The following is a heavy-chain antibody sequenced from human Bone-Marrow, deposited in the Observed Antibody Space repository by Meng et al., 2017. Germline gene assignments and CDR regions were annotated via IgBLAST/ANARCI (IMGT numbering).Heavy chain of an antibody. CDR3: ARKIAAATDLDY. CDR2: INPNSGGT. CDR1: GGTFSSYA. Sequence: ASVKVSCKASGGTFSSYAISWVRQAPGQGLEWMGRINPNSGGTNYAQKFQGRVTMTRDTSISTAYMELSRLRSDDTAVYYCARKIAAATDLDYWGQGTLVTVSS. V-gene: IGHV1-2*06. D-gene: IGHD6-13*01. J-gene: IGHJ4*02.